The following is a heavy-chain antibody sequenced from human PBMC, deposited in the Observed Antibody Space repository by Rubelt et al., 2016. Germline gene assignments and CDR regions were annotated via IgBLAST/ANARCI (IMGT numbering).Heavy chain of an antibody. D-gene: IGHD3-22*01. CDR2: ITGDGDNT. V-gene: IGHV3-NL1*01. CDR3: AKDKGDYYDSSAEYYFDY. Sequence: VSLITGDGDNTYYADSVKGRFTISRDNSKNTLYLQMNSLRAEDTAVYYCAKDKGDYYDSSAEYYFDYWGQGTLVTVSS. J-gene: IGHJ4*02.